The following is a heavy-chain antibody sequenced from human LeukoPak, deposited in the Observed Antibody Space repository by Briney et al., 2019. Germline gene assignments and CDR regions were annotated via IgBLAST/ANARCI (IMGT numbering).Heavy chain of an antibody. D-gene: IGHD6-6*01. J-gene: IGHJ4*02. Sequence: SETLSLTCTVSGGSINSGTYYWSWIRQPAGKRLEWIGRMYTSGSTNYNPSLESRVTISVDTSKNQFSLKLSSVTAAATAVYYCARGEKGSSSGSINYWGQGTLVTVSS. V-gene: IGHV4-61*02. CDR1: GGSINSGTYY. CDR3: ARGEKGSSSGSINY. CDR2: MYTSGST.